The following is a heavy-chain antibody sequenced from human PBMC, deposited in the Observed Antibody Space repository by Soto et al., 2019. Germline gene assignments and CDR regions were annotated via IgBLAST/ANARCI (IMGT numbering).Heavy chain of an antibody. V-gene: IGHV4-39*01. D-gene: IGHD6-6*01. CDR1: AGSISSSSYY. CDR3: ARHILSMAARPSLRYYYGMDV. J-gene: IGHJ6*02. CDR2: IHWSQSP. Sequence: SLTLSLTCTLAAGSISSSSYYGVWIRQPPGNGLEWIGSIHWSQSPYDNPSLNTRVTISVDTSKNQFSLRLSSVTAADTAVYYCARHILSMAARPSLRYYYGMDVWGQGTTVTVSS.